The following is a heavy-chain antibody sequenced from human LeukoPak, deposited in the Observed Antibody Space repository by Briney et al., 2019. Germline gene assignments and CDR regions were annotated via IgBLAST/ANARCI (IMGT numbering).Heavy chain of an antibody. D-gene: IGHD3-22*01. V-gene: IGHV1-69*04. Sequence: ASVKVSCKASGGTFSSYAISWVRQAPGQGLEWMGRIIPILGIANYAQKFQGRVTITADKSTSTAYMELSSLRSEDTAVYYCAILVAFDYYDGSGPLSYWGQGTLVTVSS. CDR1: GGTFSSYA. CDR2: IIPILGIA. CDR3: AILVAFDYYDGSGPLSY. J-gene: IGHJ4*02.